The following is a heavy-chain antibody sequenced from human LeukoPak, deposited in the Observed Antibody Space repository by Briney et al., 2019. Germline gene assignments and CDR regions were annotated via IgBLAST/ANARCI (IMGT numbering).Heavy chain of an antibody. Sequence: GGSLRLSCAASGFTVSSNYMSWVRQAPGKGLEWVSVIYSGGSTYYADSVKGRFTISRDNARNLVYLQMSSLRVEDTAVYYCAKDRPNYYETSGPLEGDALDIWGQGANVIVSS. CDR1: GFTVSSNY. D-gene: IGHD3-22*01. CDR3: AKDRPNYYETSGPLEGDALDI. V-gene: IGHV3-53*01. CDR2: IYSGGST. J-gene: IGHJ3*02.